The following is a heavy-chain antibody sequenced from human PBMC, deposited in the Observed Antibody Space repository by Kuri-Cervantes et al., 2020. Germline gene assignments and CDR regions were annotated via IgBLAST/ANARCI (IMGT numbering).Heavy chain of an antibody. D-gene: IGHD2/OR15-2a*01. J-gene: IGHJ4*02. CDR3: AKRVFPNNYFDY. CDR2: ISYDGSSK. CDR1: GFTFSSYA. Sequence: GESLKISCAASGFTFSSYAMHWVRQAPGKGLEWVAVISYDGSSKNYADSVKGRFSISRDNSKNTLYLQMNSLRAEDTAVYYCAKRVFPNNYFDYWGQGTLVTVSS. V-gene: IGHV3-30-3*02.